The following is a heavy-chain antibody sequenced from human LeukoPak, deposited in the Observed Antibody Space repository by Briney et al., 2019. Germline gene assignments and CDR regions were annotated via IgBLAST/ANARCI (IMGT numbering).Heavy chain of an antibody. CDR3: ARETYTSWAFDI. V-gene: IGHV3-21*01. Sequence: PGGSLRLSCVASGFTFTNYDINWVRQVPGKELEWVSSISSGDSSIYYADSLRGRFTISRDNAKNSVSLQMNDLRAEDAAVYYCARETYTSWAFDIWGQGTTVIVSS. CDR1: GFTFTNYD. J-gene: IGHJ3*02. CDR2: ISSGDSSI. D-gene: IGHD1-1*01.